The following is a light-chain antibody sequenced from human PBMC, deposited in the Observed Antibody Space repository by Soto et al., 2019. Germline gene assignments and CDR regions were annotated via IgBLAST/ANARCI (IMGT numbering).Light chain of an antibody. CDR1: QSLAYGDGNTY. Sequence: VVMTQSPLSLPVTLGQPASISCRSSQSLAYGDGNTYLNWFQQRPGQSPRRLIYKISNRDSGVPDRFSGSGSGTDFTLKISSVEAEDVGVYYCMQGTHWPLTFGQGTRLEIK. J-gene: IGKJ5*01. V-gene: IGKV2-30*01. CDR3: MQGTHWPLT. CDR2: KIS.